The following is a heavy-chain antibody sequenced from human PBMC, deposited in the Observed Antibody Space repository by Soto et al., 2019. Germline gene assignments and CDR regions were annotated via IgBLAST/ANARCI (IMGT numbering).Heavy chain of an antibody. CDR2: IYHSGST. CDR1: GGSISSGGYS. J-gene: IGHJ6*02. CDR3: ARDGRLNYYGMDV. Sequence: ASETLSLTCAVSGGSISSGGYSWSWIRQPPGKGLEWIGYIYHSGSTYYNPSLKSRVTISVDRSKNQFSLKLSSVTAADTAVYYCARDGRLNYYGMDVWGQGTTVTVSS. V-gene: IGHV4-30-2*01.